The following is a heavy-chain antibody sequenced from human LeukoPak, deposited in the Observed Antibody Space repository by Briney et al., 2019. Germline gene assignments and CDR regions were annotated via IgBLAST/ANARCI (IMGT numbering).Heavy chain of an antibody. CDR3: AGEYGGNSGFDP. V-gene: IGHV4-31*03. Sequence: KPSQTLSLTCTVSGCSISSGGYYWSWIRQHPGKGLEWIGYIYYSGSTYYNPSLKSRVTISVDTSKNQFSLKLSSVTAADTAVYYCAGEYGGNSGFDPWGQGTLVTVSS. J-gene: IGHJ5*02. D-gene: IGHD4-23*01. CDR1: GCSISSGGYY. CDR2: IYYSGST.